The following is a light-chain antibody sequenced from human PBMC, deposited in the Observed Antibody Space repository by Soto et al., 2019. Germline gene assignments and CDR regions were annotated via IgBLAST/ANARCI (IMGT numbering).Light chain of an antibody. Sequence: ENVLTQSPGTLSLSPGERATLSCRASQTVSSYLTWYQQRPGQAPRLLIYGASKRATGIPDRFSGSGSGTDFTLTISRLDHEDFALYYGQQYGTSPITFGQGTRLEIK. CDR3: QQYGTSPIT. J-gene: IGKJ5*01. CDR2: GAS. CDR1: QTVSSY. V-gene: IGKV3-20*01.